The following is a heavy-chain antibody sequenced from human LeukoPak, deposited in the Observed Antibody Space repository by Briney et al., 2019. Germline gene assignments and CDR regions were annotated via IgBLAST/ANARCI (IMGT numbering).Heavy chain of an antibody. CDR1: GLTFSSYA. CDR2: ISYDGSNK. CDR3: ARDRLETLDY. V-gene: IGHV3-30*04. J-gene: IGHJ4*02. D-gene: IGHD1-1*01. Sequence: GGSLRLSCAASGLTFSSYAMHWVRQAPGKGLEWVAVISYDGSNKYYAGSVKGRFTISRDNSKNTLYLQMNSLRAEDTAVYYCARDRLETLDYWGQGTLVTVSS.